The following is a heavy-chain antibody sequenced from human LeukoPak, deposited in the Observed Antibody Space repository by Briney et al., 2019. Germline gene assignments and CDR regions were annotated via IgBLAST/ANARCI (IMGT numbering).Heavy chain of an antibody. D-gene: IGHD4-17*01. CDR2: VRGSGNYI. V-gene: IGHV3-21*01. CDR1: GFTFMAYT. J-gene: IGHJ3*01. Sequence: GGSLRLSCTASGFTFMAYTMNWVRQSPGKGLEWVSSVRGSGNYIQYADSVRGLFTISRDNAGNSLFLQMNDLRTEDTAVYFCATTPTVIGHDDGAYAFDVWGQGTMVTVSS. CDR3: ATTPTVIGHDDGAYAFDV.